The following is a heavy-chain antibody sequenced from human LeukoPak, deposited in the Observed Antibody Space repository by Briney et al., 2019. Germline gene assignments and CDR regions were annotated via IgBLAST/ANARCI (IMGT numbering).Heavy chain of an antibody. D-gene: IGHD1-26*01. CDR2: IKQEGRET. J-gene: IGHJ4*02. V-gene: IGHV3-7*01. CDR1: GFTFSSYW. CDR3: ARDRFSGSYYPH. Sequence: PGGSLRLSCAASGFTFSSYWTSSVRPDPGKGLEWGATIKQEGRETNYVDSVKGPFTISRDNAKNSLYLQMNSLSAEDRGVYYCARDRFSGSYYPHWGQGTLVTVPS.